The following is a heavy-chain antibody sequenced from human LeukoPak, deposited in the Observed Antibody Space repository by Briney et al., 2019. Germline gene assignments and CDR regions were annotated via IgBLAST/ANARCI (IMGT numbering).Heavy chain of an antibody. D-gene: IGHD1-26*01. J-gene: IGHJ3*02. V-gene: IGHV3-23*01. CDR3: AKDSRYSGSFNDAFDK. Sequence: GGSLRLSCAASGFTFSSYAMSWVRQAPGKGLEWVSGLSGSGGSTYYTDSVKGRFTISRDNSNNTLYLQMNTLRVEDTAVYYCAKDSRYSGSFNDAFDKWGQRTIVIVSS. CDR2: LSGSGGST. CDR1: GFTFSSYA.